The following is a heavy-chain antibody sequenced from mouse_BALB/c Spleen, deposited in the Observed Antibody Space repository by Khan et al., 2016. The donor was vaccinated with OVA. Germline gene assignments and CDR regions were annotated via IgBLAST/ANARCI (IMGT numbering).Heavy chain of an antibody. CDR3: SKFDGIFYAVDY. J-gene: IGHJ4*01. Sequence: QVQLQQSGPGLVAPSQSLSITCTVSGFSLTSYGVNWVRQPPGKGLEWLGVIWGDGSTNYHSALISRLSISKDNSKSQVFLKLNSMQTDDTATYVCSKFDGIFYAVDYWGQGTSVTVSS. V-gene: IGHV2-3*01. CDR1: GFSLTSYG. D-gene: IGHD2-3*01. CDR2: IWGDGST.